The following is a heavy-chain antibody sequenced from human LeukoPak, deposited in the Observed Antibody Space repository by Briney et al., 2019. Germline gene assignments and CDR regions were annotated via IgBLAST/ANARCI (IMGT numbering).Heavy chain of an antibody. CDR1: GFTFSSYG. Sequence: PGRSLRLSCAASGFTFSSYGMHWVRQAPGKGLEWVAVIWYDGSNKYYADSVKGRFTISRDNSKNTLYLQMNSLRAEDTAVYYCAGRLSRSSSSRTPQSGPYYYYMDVWGKGTTVTVSS. J-gene: IGHJ6*03. CDR2: IWYDGSNK. CDR3: AGRLSRSSSSRTPQSGPYYYYMDV. V-gene: IGHV3-33*01. D-gene: IGHD6-6*01.